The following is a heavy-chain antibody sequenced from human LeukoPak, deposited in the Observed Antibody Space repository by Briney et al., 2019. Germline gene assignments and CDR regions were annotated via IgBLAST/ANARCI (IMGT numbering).Heavy chain of an antibody. Sequence: GGSLRLSCAASGFTFSVYGMYWVRQPPGKGLEWVALISYDGTDKYHVDSVEGRFTISRDNSKNTLYLQMNSLRAEDTAVYYCARNRGTTVTTDHYYYYYMDAWGKGTTVTVSS. D-gene: IGHD4-11*01. CDR3: ARNRGTTVTTDHYYYYYMDA. CDR2: ISYDGTDK. CDR1: GFTFSVYG. V-gene: IGHV3-30*03. J-gene: IGHJ6*03.